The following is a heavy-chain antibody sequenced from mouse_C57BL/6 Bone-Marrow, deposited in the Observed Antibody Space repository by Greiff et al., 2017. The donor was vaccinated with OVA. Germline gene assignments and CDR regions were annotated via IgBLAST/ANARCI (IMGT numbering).Heavy chain of an antibody. D-gene: IGHD2-4*01. CDR1: GYTFTGYW. J-gene: IGHJ2*01. V-gene: IGHV1-9*01. CDR3: ARGGLSTMITTDYFDY. CDR2: ILPGSGST. Sequence: QVQLQQSGAELMKPGASVKLSCKATGYTFTGYWIEWVKQRPGHGLEWIGEILPGSGSTNYNEKFKGKATFTADTSSNTAYMQLSSLTTEDSAIYYCARGGLSTMITTDYFDYWGQGTTLTVSS.